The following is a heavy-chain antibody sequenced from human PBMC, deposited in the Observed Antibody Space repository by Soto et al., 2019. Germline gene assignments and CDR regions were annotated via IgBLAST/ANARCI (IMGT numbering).Heavy chain of an antibody. CDR3: AKESRFTIFGVGPW. CDR2: ISARGDST. Sequence: GGSLRLSCAASAFAFSIYAMSWVRQAPGKGLEWVSTISARGDSTDYADSVKGRFTISRDNSKNMLYLQMNSLRAEDTAVYYCAKESRFTIFGVGPWGDRGTLVTVSS. D-gene: IGHD3-3*01. J-gene: IGHJ4*02. V-gene: IGHV3-23*01. CDR1: AFAFSIYA.